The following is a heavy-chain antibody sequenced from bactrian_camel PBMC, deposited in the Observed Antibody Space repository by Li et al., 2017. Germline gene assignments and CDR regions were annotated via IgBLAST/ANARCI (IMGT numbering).Heavy chain of an antibody. J-gene: IGHJ4*01. V-gene: IGHV3S1*01. CDR1: EFIHVSEC. CDR3: VALAWGFNY. CDR2: ISAVSILGS. D-gene: IGHD1*01. Sequence: HVQLVESGGGSVQTGGSLRLSCAASEFIHVSECMAWFRQAPGKGLEWVSHISAVSILGSTYADSVKGRFTISRGNTMNTAYLQMDSLKSDDTAQYYCVALAWGFNYWGQGTQVTVS.